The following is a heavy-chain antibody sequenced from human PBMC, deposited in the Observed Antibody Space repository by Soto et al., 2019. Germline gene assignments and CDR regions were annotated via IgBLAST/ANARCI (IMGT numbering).Heavy chain of an antibody. CDR2: IYYTGTT. Sequence: ASETLSLTCTVSGGSIISGGYYWNWIRQHPGKGLEWIAYIYYTGTTYYNPSLKSRVTISIDRSNNQFSLMLSSVTAADTAVYYCARDLRLDSWGPGTLVTVSS. D-gene: IGHD2-21*02. CDR1: GGSIISGGYY. CDR3: ARDLRLDS. V-gene: IGHV4-31*03. J-gene: IGHJ4*02.